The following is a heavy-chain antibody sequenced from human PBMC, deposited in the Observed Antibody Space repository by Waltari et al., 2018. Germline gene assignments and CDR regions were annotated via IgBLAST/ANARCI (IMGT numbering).Heavy chain of an antibody. V-gene: IGHV4-61*02. CDR3: ARGEYSSRYNWFDP. Sequence: QVQLPESGPGLVTPSQTLSLTCTVSGGPISSGRYYWSWIRQPAGKGLEWIGRIYTSGSTNYNPSLKSRVTISVDTSKNQFSLKLSAVTAADTAVYYCARGEYSSRYNWFDPWGQGTLVTVSS. CDR2: IYTSGST. CDR1: GGPISSGRYY. D-gene: IGHD6-13*01. J-gene: IGHJ5*02.